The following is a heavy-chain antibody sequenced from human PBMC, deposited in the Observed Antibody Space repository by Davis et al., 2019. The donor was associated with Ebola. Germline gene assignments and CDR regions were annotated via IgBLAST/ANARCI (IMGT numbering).Heavy chain of an antibody. CDR2: IYYSGST. V-gene: IGHV4-39*01. Sequence: SETLSLTCTVSGGSISSSSYYWGWIRQPPGKGLEWIGSIYYSGSTNYNPSLKSRVTISVDTSKNQFSLKLSSVTAADTAVYYCAVVVAATWTFDYWGQGTLVTVSS. CDR3: AVVVAATWTFDY. J-gene: IGHJ4*02. CDR1: GGSISSSSYY. D-gene: IGHD2-15*01.